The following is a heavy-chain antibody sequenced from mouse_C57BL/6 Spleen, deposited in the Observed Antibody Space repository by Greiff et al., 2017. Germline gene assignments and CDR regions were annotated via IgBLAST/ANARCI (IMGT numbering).Heavy chain of an antibody. V-gene: IGHV1-42*01. Sequence: EVQVVESGPELVKPGASVKISCKASGYSFTGYYMNWVKQSPEKSLEWIGEINPSTGGTTYNQKFKAKATLTVDKSSSTAYMQLKSLTSEDSAVYYCARGGHDWYFDYWGQGTTLTVSS. CDR1: GYSFTGYY. D-gene: IGHD2-2*01. CDR2: INPSTGGT. CDR3: ARGGHDWYFDY. J-gene: IGHJ2*01.